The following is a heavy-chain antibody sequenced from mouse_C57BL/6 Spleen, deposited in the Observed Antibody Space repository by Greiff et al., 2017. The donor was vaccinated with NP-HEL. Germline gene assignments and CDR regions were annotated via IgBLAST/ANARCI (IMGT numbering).Heavy chain of an antibody. CDR3: ARRIDSNFAMDY. CDR2: ISSGGSYT. CDR1: GFTFSSYG. Sequence: EVQLVESGGDLVKPGGSLKLSCAASGFTFSSYGMSWVRQTPDKRLEWVATISSGGSYTYYPDSVKGRFTISRDNAKNTLYLQMSSLKSEDTAMYYCARRIDSNFAMDYWGQGTSVTVSS. D-gene: IGHD2-5*01. J-gene: IGHJ4*01. V-gene: IGHV5-6*01.